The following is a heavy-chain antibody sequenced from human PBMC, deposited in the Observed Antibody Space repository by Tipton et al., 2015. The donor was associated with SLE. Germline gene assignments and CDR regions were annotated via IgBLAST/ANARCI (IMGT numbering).Heavy chain of an antibody. V-gene: IGHV4-38-2*02. CDR3: ARDPRLNWDYGTYFDY. J-gene: IGHJ4*02. CDR2: IYHSGIT. D-gene: IGHD3-16*01. CDR1: GYSISSGYY. Sequence: TLSLTCDVSGYSISSGYYWGWIRQPPGKGLEWIGNIYHSGITYYNPSLKSRVTISLDTSKNQFSLKLSSATAADTAVYYCARDPRLNWDYGTYFDYWGQGTLVTVSS.